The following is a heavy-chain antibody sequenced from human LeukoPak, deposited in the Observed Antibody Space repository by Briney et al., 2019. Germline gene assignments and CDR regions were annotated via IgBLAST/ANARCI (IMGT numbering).Heavy chain of an antibody. J-gene: IGHJ4*02. CDR3: ARGAAAAGMWFDY. CDR2: ISYDGSNK. V-gene: IGHV3-30*01. Sequence: GGSLRLSCAAPGFTFSSYAMHWVRQAPGKGLEWVAVISYDGSNKYYADSAKGRFTISRDNSKNTLYLQMNSLRAEDTAVYYCARGAAAAGMWFDYWGQGTLVTVSS. D-gene: IGHD6-13*01. CDR1: GFTFSSYA.